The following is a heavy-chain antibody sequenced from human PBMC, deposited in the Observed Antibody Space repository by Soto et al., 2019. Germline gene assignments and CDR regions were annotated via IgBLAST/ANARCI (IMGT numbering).Heavy chain of an antibody. Sequence: QVQLVQSGAEEKKPGASVKVSCKASGYTFTSYAMHWVRQAPGQRLEWMGWINAGNGNTKYSQKFQGRVTITRDTSASTAYMVLSSLRSEDTAVYYCARSIVVVTALDYWGQGTLVTASS. CDR2: INAGNGNT. J-gene: IGHJ4*02. V-gene: IGHV1-3*05. D-gene: IGHD2-21*02. CDR1: GYTFTSYA. CDR3: ARSIVVVTALDY.